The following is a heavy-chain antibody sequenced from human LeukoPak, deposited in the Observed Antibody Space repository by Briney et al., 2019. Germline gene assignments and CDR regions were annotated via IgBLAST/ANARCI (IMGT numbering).Heavy chain of an antibody. CDR1: GFTLSDYW. CDR2: ISPDGRNI. CDR3: VRDGGGTTPYDC. V-gene: IGHV3-74*01. Sequence: GGSVRLSCAASGFTLSDYWMNWVRQVPGKGPVWVSHISPDGRNIAYADSVEGRFTISRDSAKNTLYLQMNSLRVGDTAVYYCVRDGGGTTPYDCWGQRTLVTVSS. D-gene: IGHD1-7*01. J-gene: IGHJ4*02.